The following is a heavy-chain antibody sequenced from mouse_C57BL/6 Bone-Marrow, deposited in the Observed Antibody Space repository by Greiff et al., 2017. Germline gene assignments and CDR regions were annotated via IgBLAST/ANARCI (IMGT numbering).Heavy chain of an antibody. CDR1: GYTFTGYW. D-gene: IGHD1-1*01. V-gene: IGHV1-9*01. Sequence: ESGAELMKPGASVKLSCKATGYTFTGYWIEWVKQRPGHGLEWIGEILPGSGSTNYNEKFKGKATFTADTSSNTAYLQLSSLTTEDSAIYYCARSPCYYGSSYRYYAMDYWGQGTSVTVSS. CDR3: ARSPCYYGSSYRYYAMDY. CDR2: ILPGSGST. J-gene: IGHJ4*01.